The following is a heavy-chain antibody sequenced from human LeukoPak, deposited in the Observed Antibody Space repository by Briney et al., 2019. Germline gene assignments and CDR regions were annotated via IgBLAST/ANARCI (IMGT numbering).Heavy chain of an antibody. D-gene: IGHD6-19*01. J-gene: IGHJ4*02. Sequence: SGTLSLTCTVSGGSISSSSYYWGWIRQPPGKGLEWIGSIYYSGSTYYNPSLKSRVTISVDTSKNQFSLKLSSVTAADTAVYYCARIAVGPDYWGQGTLVTVSS. CDR2: IYYSGST. V-gene: IGHV4-39*01. CDR3: ARIAVGPDY. CDR1: GGSISSSSYY.